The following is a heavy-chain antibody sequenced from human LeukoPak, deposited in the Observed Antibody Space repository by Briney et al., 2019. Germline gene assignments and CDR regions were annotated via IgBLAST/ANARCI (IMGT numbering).Heavy chain of an antibody. V-gene: IGHV3-15*01. CDR2: IKSKTDSGTT. CDR1: GFTVSSNY. Sequence: KTGGSLRLSCAASGFTVSSNYMSWVRQAPGKGLEWVGRIKSKTDSGTTDYAAPVKSRFTISRDDSKNTLYLQMNSLKTEDTAVYYCTTGLQGNWGQGTLVTVSS. D-gene: IGHD4-11*01. CDR3: TTGLQGN. J-gene: IGHJ4*02.